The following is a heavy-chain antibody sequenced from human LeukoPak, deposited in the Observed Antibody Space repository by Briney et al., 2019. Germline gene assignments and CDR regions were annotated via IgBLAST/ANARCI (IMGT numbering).Heavy chain of an antibody. CDR3: ARGGDGYNPDNYGMDV. Sequence: ASVKVSCKASGGTFSSYAISWVRQAPGQGLEWMGRIIPIFGTANYAQKFQGRVTITADKSTSTAYMELSSQRSEDTAVYYCARGGDGYNPDNYGMDVWGQGTTVTVSS. J-gene: IGHJ6*02. D-gene: IGHD5-24*01. CDR1: GGTFSSYA. CDR2: IIPIFGTA. V-gene: IGHV1-69*06.